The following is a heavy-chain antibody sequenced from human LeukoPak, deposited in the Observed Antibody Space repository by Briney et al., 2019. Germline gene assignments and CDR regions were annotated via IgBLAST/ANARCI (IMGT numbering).Heavy chain of an antibody. V-gene: IGHV5-51*01. J-gene: IGHJ4*02. CDR1: GSRFISYW. Sequence: GEPLDIPFKGSGSRFISYWIGWVRQMHGKGLEWMGIIYPGDSDTRYSPSFQGQVTISADKSISTAYLQWSSLKASDTAMYYCARQGGYCSSTSCYSYYDFVYWGQGTLVTVSS. D-gene: IGHD2-2*01. CDR3: ARQGGYCSSTSCYSYYDFVY. CDR2: IYPGDSDT.